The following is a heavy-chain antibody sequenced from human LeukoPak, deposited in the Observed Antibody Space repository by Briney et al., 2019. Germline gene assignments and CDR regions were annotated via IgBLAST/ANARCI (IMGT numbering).Heavy chain of an antibody. V-gene: IGHV3-49*04. J-gene: IGHJ1*01. CDR1: GFTFGDYA. Sequence: GGSLRPSCTASGFTFGDYAMSWVRQAPGKGLEWVGFIRSKAYGGTTEYAASVKGRFTISRDDSKSIAYLQMNSLKTEDTAVYYCTRERDYYDSSGYYYVRYFQHWGQGTLVTVSS. CDR2: IRSKAYGGTT. CDR3: TRERDYYDSSGYYYVRYFQH. D-gene: IGHD3-22*01.